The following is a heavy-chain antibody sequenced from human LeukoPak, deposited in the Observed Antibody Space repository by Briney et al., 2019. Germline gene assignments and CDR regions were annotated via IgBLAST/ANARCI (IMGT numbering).Heavy chain of an antibody. D-gene: IGHD3-10*01. CDR3: ARSQNYYGSGDY. CDR2: INYSGST. CDR1: GGSLSNGNYY. Sequence: SETLSLTCTVSGGSLSNGNYYWSWLRQPPGKALGWIGYINYSGSTNYNPSLEGRVTISVDTSKNQFSVKLSSVTAADTAVYYCARSQNYYGSGDYWSQGTLVTVSS. V-gene: IGHV4-61*01. J-gene: IGHJ4*02.